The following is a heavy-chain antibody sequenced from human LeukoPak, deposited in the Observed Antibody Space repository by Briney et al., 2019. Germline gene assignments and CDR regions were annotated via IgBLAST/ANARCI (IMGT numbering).Heavy chain of an antibody. CDR2: LYSGGST. D-gene: IGHD1-26*01. Sequence: GGSLRLSCAASEFIVSSNYMSWVRQAPGKGLEWVSVLYSGGSTYYADSVEGRFTISRDNSKNTLYLQMNSLRAEDTAVYYCASSGNYYPYLLDYWGQGTLVTVSS. CDR1: EFIVSSNY. J-gene: IGHJ4*02. CDR3: ASSGNYYPYLLDY. V-gene: IGHV3-53*01.